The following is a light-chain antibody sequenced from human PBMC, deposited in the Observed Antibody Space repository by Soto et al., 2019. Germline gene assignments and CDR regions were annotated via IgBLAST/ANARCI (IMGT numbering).Light chain of an antibody. Sequence: QPVLTQPPSASGTPGQRVTISCSGSSSNIGSNYVYWYQQLPGTAPKLLIYRNNQRPSGVPDRFSGSKSGTSASLAISGLRSEDEADYYCAAWDDSLRAVVFGGGTQLTV. CDR1: SSNIGSNY. CDR2: RNN. V-gene: IGLV1-47*01. CDR3: AAWDDSLRAVV. J-gene: IGLJ2*01.